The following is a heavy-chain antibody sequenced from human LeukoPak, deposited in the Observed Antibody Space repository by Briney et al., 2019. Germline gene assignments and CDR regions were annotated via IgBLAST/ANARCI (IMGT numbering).Heavy chain of an antibody. D-gene: IGHD3-22*01. CDR2: INPSGGST. CDR3: ARGRSGYYYAFDP. CDR1: GYTFTSYD. V-gene: IGHV1-46*01. Sequence: GASVKVSCKASGYTFTSYDINWVRQAPGQGLEWMGIINPSGGSTSYAQKFQGRVTMTGDTSTSTVYMELSSLRSEDTAVYYCARGRSGYYYAFDPWGQGTLVTVSS. J-gene: IGHJ5*02.